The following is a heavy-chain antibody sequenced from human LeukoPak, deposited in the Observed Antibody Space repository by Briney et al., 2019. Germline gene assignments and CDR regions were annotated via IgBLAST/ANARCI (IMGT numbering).Heavy chain of an antibody. CDR1: GYTFTSYG. D-gene: IGHD3-10*01. J-gene: IGHJ5*02. CDR2: ISAYNGNT. CDR3: AATLFGDNWFDP. V-gene: IGHV1-18*01. Sequence: GASVKVSCKASGYTFTSYGISWVRQAPGQGLEWMGWISAYNGNTNYAQKLQGRVTMTTDTSTSTAYMELRSLRSEDTAVYYCAATLFGDNWFDPWGQGTLVTVSS.